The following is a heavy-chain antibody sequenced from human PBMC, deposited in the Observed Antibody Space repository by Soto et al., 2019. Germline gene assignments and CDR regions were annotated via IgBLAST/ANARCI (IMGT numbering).Heavy chain of an antibody. CDR1: GGSISSGGYY. CDR3: AASCVACGGFNYYGMDA. D-gene: IGHD2-21*01. J-gene: IGHJ6*02. V-gene: IGHV4-31*03. Sequence: SETLSLTCTVSGGSISSGGYYWSWIRQHPGKGLEWIGYIYYSGSTYYNPSLKSRVTISVDTSKNQFSLKLSSVTAADTAVYYCAASCVACGGFNYYGMDAWGQGTTVT. CDR2: IYYSGST.